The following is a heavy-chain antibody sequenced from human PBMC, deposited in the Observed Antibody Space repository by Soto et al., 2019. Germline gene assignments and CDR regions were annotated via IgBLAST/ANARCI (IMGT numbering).Heavy chain of an antibody. Sequence: PSETLSLTCTVSGGSISSYYWSWIRQPPGKGLEWIGYIYYSGSTNYNPSLKSRVTISVDTSKNQFSPKLSSVTAADTAVYYCARIGGLGDYDWFDPWGQGTLVTVSS. CDR1: GGSISSYY. D-gene: IGHD4-17*01. J-gene: IGHJ5*02. CDR3: ARIGGLGDYDWFDP. V-gene: IGHV4-59*01. CDR2: IYYSGST.